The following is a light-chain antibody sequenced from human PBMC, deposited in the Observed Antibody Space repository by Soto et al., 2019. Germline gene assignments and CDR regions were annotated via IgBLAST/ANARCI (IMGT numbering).Light chain of an antibody. Sequence: EIVLTQSPGTLSLSPGDRATLSCRASLSLSSSYLAWYQQKPGQAPRLLLYGASARAAGISDRFSGSGSGTDFTLTINRLEPEDFAVYYCLQYGSSPRTFGQGTKVEI. CDR1: LSLSSSY. CDR2: GAS. CDR3: LQYGSSPRT. J-gene: IGKJ1*01. V-gene: IGKV3-20*01.